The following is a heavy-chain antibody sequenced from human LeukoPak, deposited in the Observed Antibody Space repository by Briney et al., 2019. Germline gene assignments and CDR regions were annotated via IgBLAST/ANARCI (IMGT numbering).Heavy chain of an antibody. D-gene: IGHD2-15*01. CDR3: ARASYCSDGSCYSDY. CDR2: INPNSGGT. CDR1: GYTFTDYY. J-gene: IGHJ4*02. V-gene: IGHV1-2*02. Sequence: ASVKVSCKASGYTFTDYYVHWVRQAPGQGLEWMGWINPNSGGTNYAQKFHGRVTMTRDTSITTAYMELRSLKSDDTAVYYCARASYCSDGSCYSDYWGQGTLVTVSS.